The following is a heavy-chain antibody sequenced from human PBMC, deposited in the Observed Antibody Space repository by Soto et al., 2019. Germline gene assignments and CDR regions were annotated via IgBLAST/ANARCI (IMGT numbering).Heavy chain of an antibody. J-gene: IGHJ4*02. Sequence: EVQLLESGGGLVQPGGSLRLSCAASGFTFSSYAMSWVRQAPGKGLEWVSAISGSGGSTYYADSVKGRFTISRDNSKNTLYLQMNSLRAEDTAVYYCAKDRGSSGWPGWYYFDYWGQGTLVTVSS. CDR2: ISGSGGST. CDR1: GFTFSSYA. CDR3: AKDRGSSGWPGWYYFDY. D-gene: IGHD6-19*01. V-gene: IGHV3-23*01.